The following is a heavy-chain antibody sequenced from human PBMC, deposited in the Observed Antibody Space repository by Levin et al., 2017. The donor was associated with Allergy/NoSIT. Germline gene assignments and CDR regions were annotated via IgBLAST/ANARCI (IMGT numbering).Heavy chain of an antibody. CDR3: ARALSVYYFDY. Sequence: GESLKISCAASGFTFSTYAMSWVRQGPGKGPEWVSAITASGENTHYADSVKGRFTISRDNSRNSLYLQMNSLRAEDTAIYYCARALSVYYFDYWGQGTLVTVSS. CDR1: GFTFSTYA. CDR2: ITASGENT. J-gene: IGHJ4*02. V-gene: IGHV3-23*01.